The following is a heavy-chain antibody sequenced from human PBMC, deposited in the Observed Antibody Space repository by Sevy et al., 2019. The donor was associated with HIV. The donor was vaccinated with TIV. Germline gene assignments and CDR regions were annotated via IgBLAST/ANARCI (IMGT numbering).Heavy chain of an antibody. J-gene: IGHJ4*02. Sequence: GGFLRLSCAASEFTFSTYGMHWVRQAPGKGLEWVAVIWFDGSNTYYADSVKGRFTISRDIAKNTLHLQMNSLRAEDTAVYYCARDLEFYDYGDYGPAFMPDYWGQGTLVTVSS. CDR2: IWFDGSNT. CDR1: EFTFSTYG. V-gene: IGHV3-33*01. CDR3: ARDLEFYDYGDYGPAFMPDY. D-gene: IGHD4-17*01.